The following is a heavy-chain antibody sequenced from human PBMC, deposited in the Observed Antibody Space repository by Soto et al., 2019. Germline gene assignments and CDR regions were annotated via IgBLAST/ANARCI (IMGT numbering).Heavy chain of an antibody. CDR3: ARGITIFGVVITYYFDY. Sequence: QLQLQESGSGLVKPSQTLSLTCAVSGGSISSGGYSWSWIRQPPGKGLEWIGYIYHSGSTYYNPSLKSRVTISVDRSKNQFSLKLRSVTAADTAVYYCARGITIFGVVITYYFDYWGQGTLVTVSS. CDR2: IYHSGST. CDR1: GGSISSGGYS. V-gene: IGHV4-30-2*01. J-gene: IGHJ4*02. D-gene: IGHD3-3*01.